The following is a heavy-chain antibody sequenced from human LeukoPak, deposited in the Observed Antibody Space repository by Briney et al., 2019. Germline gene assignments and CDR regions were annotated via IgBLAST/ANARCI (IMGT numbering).Heavy chain of an antibody. CDR3: ARIPAAMRRGSYGMDV. CDR2: ISSSGSTI. D-gene: IGHD2-2*01. J-gene: IGHJ6*04. CDR1: GFTFSSYE. V-gene: IGHV3-48*03. Sequence: GGSLRLSCAASGFTFSSYEMNWVRQAPGKGLEWVSYISSSGSTIYCADSVKGRFTISRDNAKNSLYLQMNSLRAEDTAIYYCARIPAAMRRGSYGMDVWGKGTTVTVSS.